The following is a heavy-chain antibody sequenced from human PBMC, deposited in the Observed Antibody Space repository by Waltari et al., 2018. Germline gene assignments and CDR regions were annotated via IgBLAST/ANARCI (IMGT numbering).Heavy chain of an antibody. D-gene: IGHD3-10*01. CDR2: IYYSGST. CDR3: ARDTGPRGSRDWFDP. Sequence: QVQLQESGPGLVKPSETLSLTCTVSGGSISSYYWSWIRQPPGQGLEWLGYIYYSGSTNYNPSLKGRVTISVDTSKNQFARKLGSVTAADTAVYYCARDTGPRGSRDWFDPWGQGTLVTVSS. CDR1: GGSISSYY. J-gene: IGHJ5*02. V-gene: IGHV4-59*01.